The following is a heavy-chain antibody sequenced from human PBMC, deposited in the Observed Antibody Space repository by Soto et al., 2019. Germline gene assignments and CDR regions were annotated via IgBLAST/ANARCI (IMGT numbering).Heavy chain of an antibody. CDR3: ARTFDTITYYFDY. J-gene: IGHJ4*02. CDR1: EFSFSSYA. Sequence: GESLRLSCAASEFSFSSYAMHWIRQAPGKGLEWVAVISFDGNIIHYADSVKGRFIISRDNSKNTLYLQMHSLSGEDTAVYYCARTFDTITYYFDYRGQGTLVTVSS. CDR2: ISFDGNII. V-gene: IGHV3-30-3*01. D-gene: IGHD3-9*01.